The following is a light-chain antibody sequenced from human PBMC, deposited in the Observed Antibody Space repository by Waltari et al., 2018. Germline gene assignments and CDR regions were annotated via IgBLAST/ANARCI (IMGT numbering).Light chain of an antibody. CDR1: QSADKY. V-gene: IGKV3-11*01. CDR3: QLRTYWPALT. J-gene: IGKJ4*01. CDR2: DTS. Sequence: EIVLTQSPATLSLSPGERATLSCRASQSADKYFAWYHKKPGQAPRPLILDTSIRATGIPARFSGSGSGTDFTLTISSLEPEDFAVYYCQLRTYWPALTFGGGTKVEIK.